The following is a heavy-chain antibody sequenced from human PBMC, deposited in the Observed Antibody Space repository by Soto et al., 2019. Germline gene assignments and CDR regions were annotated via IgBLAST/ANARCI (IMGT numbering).Heavy chain of an antibody. CDR1: GGSISSYY. J-gene: IGHJ3*02. CDR2: IYYSGST. V-gene: IGHV4-59*08. Sequence: SETLSLTCTFSGGSISSYYWSLIRQPPGKGLEWIGYIYYSGSTNYNPSLKSRVTISVDTSKNQFSLKLSSVTAADTAVYYCAGGYCSGGSCYSGAAFDIWAQGTMVPVS. D-gene: IGHD2-15*01. CDR3: AGGYCSGGSCYSGAAFDI.